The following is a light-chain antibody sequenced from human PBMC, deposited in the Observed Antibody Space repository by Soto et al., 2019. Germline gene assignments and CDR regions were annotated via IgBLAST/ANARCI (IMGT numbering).Light chain of an antibody. J-gene: IGLJ2*01. Sequence: QSVLTQPPSASGTPGQRVTISCSGSSSNIGRNTVNWYQQLPGTAPKLLIYSNNQRPSGVPDRFSGSKSGTSDSLAISGLQYEDEPDYSCAAWDDSLNGVVFGGGTKLTVL. CDR3: AAWDDSLNGVV. CDR2: SNN. CDR1: SSNIGRNT. V-gene: IGLV1-44*01.